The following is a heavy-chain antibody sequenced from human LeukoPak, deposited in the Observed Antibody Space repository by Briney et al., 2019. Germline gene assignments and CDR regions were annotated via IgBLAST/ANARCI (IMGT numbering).Heavy chain of an antibody. J-gene: IGHJ4*02. Sequence: SHTLSLTCTLSGDSISSHSNFWGWIRQPPGKGLEWIGNIHYIGSTYYNPSLKSRVTISVDTSTNQFSLKLSSVTAADTAVYYCAKTLPYSGGWSATFDCWGQGTLVTVSS. CDR2: IHYIGST. CDR1: GDSISSHSNF. V-gene: IGHV4-39*01. CDR3: AKTLPYSGGWSATFDC. D-gene: IGHD6-19*01.